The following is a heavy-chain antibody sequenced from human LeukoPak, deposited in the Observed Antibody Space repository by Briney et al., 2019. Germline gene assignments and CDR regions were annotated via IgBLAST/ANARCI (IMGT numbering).Heavy chain of an antibody. Sequence: PSETLSLTCAVSGGSISSNNWWSWVRQPPGKGLEWIGEIYHSGSTNYNPSLKSRVTISVDKSKNQLSLKVSSVTAADTAVYYCAGSSTRSGVDFDYWGQGTLVTVSS. CDR3: AGSSTRSGVDFDY. CDR2: IYHSGST. J-gene: IGHJ4*02. CDR1: GGSISSNNW. D-gene: IGHD3-10*01. V-gene: IGHV4-4*02.